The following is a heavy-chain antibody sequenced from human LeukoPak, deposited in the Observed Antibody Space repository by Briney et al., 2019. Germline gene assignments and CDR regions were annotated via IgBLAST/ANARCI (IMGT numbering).Heavy chain of an antibody. CDR3: ARERGGSGWSAYYYYYMDV. V-gene: IGHV4-4*07. Sequence: PSETLSLTCTVSGGSIGSYYWSWIRQPAGKGLEWIGRIYTSGSTNYNPSLKSRVTISVDKSKNQFSLKLSSVTAADTAVYYCARERGGSGWSAYYYYYMDVWGKGTTVTVSS. CDR1: GGSIGSYY. CDR2: IYTSGST. J-gene: IGHJ6*03. D-gene: IGHD6-19*01.